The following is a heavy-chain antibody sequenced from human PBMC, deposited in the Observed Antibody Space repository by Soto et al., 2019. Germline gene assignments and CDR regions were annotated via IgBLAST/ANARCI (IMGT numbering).Heavy chain of an antibody. D-gene: IGHD3-10*01. J-gene: IGHJ6*03. V-gene: IGHV3-9*01. Sequence: EVQLVESGGGLVQPGRSLRLSCAASGFTFDDYAMHWVRQAPWKGLEWVSGISWNSGSIGYADSVKGRFTISRDNAKNSLYLQMNSLRAEDTALYYCAKGADGSGSYTYYYYYMDVWGKGTTVTVSS. CDR1: GFTFDDYA. CDR2: ISWNSGSI. CDR3: AKGADGSGSYTYYYYYMDV.